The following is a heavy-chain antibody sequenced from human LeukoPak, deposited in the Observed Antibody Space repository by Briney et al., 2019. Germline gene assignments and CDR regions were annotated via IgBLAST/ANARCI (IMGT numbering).Heavy chain of an antibody. V-gene: IGHV4-30-2*01. CDR1: GGSISSGGHS. D-gene: IGHD2-15*01. CDR3: ARGRNQQAKYCSGGSCYGAARGRTPTRPPYYYGMDV. CDR2: TYHSGSGST. J-gene: IGHJ6*02. Sequence: TSSQTLSLTCTVSGGSISSGGHSWSWIRQPPGKGLEWIGYTYHSGSGSTYYNPSLKSRVTISIDKSKNQFSLKLSSVTAADTAVYYCARGRNQQAKYCSGGSCYGAARGRTPTRPPYYYGMDVWGQGTTVTVSS.